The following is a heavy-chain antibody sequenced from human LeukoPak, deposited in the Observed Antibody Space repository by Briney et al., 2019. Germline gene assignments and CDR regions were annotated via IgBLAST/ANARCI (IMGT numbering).Heavy chain of an antibody. CDR3: ARALPKQYYYDSSGSADAFDI. D-gene: IGHD3-22*01. V-gene: IGHV5-51*01. CDR2: IHHGDSDT. CDR1: GSIFTSYW. J-gene: IGHJ3*02. Sequence: EASLQISCQGSGSIFTSYWIGWVRQLPRKGLEWLGGIHHGDSDTYYNPSFQSQVTISADKSISTAYLQRSSLKAADTAMYYCARALPKQYYYDSSGSADAFDIWGEGTMVTVSS.